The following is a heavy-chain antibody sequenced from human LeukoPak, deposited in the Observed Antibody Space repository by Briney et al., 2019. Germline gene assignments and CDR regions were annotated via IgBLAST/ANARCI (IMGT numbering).Heavy chain of an antibody. CDR3: AKALREYYYDSSGFDY. CDR2: ITTSSSYM. CDR1: GFTFSAYN. V-gene: IGHV3-21*01. Sequence: GGSLRLSCAASGFTFSAYNMNWVRQAPGKGLEWVSSITTSSSYMFYADSVRGRFTISRDNAKNTLYLQMNSLRAEDTAVYYCAKALREYYYDSSGFDYWGQGTLVTVSS. J-gene: IGHJ4*02. D-gene: IGHD3-22*01.